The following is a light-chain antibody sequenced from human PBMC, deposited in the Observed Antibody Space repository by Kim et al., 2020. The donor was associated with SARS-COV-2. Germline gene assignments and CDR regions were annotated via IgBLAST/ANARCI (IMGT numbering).Light chain of an antibody. CDR1: RSNIGEGYD. V-gene: IGLV1-40*01. CDR2: GNS. Sequence: RVTNSGTGSRSNIGEGYDVHWYQHLPGTAPKLLIYGNSNRPSGVPDRFSGSKSGTSASLAITGLQAEDEADYYCQSYDSSLSDSVFGGGTQLTVL. J-gene: IGLJ2*01. CDR3: QSYDSSLSDSV.